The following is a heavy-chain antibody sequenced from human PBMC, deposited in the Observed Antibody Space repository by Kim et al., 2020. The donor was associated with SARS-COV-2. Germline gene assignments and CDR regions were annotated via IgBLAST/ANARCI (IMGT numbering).Heavy chain of an antibody. CDR3: ARDRMAGNWNYDYGMDV. CDR1: GGSISSYY. D-gene: IGHD1-1*01. V-gene: IGHV4-4*07. Sequence: SETLSLTCTVSGGSISSYYWSWIRQPAGKGLEWIGRIYTSGSTNYNPSLKSRVTMSVDTSKNQFSLKLSSVTAADTAVYYCARDRMAGNWNYDYGMDVWGQGTTVTVSS. CDR2: IYTSGST. J-gene: IGHJ6*02.